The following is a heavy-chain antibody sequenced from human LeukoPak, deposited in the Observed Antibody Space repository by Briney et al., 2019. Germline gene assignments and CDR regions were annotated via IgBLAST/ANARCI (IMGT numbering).Heavy chain of an antibody. D-gene: IGHD3-10*02. J-gene: IGHJ4*02. CDR1: GGSISSYY. Sequence: SGTLSLTCTVSGGSISSYYWSWLRQPPGKGLEWIGYIYYSGSTNYNPSLKSRVTISVDTSKNQFSLKLSSVTAADTAVYYCARDSGMLGLYYWGQGTLVTVSS. V-gene: IGHV4-59*01. CDR3: ARDSGMLGLYY. CDR2: IYYSGST.